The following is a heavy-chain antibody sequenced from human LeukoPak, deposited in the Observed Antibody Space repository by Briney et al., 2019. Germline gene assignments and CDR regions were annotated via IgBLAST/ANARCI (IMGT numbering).Heavy chain of an antibody. V-gene: IGHV4-34*01. D-gene: IGHD3-10*01. CDR2: INHSGVA. Sequence: SETLSLTCAVYGGSFSPYYWSWIRQSPLKGLEWFAEINHSGVANYNPSLKSRVTISVDTSNNQFSLKMRSVTAADTAVYYCARDILYTLPDAFDIWGQGTMVAVSS. CDR1: GGSFSPYY. CDR3: ARDILYTLPDAFDI. J-gene: IGHJ3*02.